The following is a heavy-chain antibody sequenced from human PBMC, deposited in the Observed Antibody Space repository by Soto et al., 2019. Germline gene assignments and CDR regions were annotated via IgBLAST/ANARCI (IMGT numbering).Heavy chain of an antibody. V-gene: IGHV1-18*01. J-gene: IGHJ6*02. CDR2: ISAYNGNT. D-gene: IGHD1-26*01. CDR1: GYTFTSYG. CDR3: ARDLFPGARVTKNDYYYGMDV. Sequence: QVQLVQSGAEVKKPGASVKVSCKASGYTFTSYGISWVRQVPGQGLEWMGWISAYNGNTNYAQKLQGRVTMTTDTSTSTAYMELRSLRSDDTAVYYCARDLFPGARVTKNDYYYGMDVWGQGTTVTVS.